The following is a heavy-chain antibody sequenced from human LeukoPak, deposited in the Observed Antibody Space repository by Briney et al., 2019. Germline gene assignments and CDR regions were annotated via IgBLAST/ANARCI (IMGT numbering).Heavy chain of an antibody. J-gene: IGHJ3*02. Sequence: GGSLRLSCAASGFTFSSYAMSWVRQAPGKGLEWVSAISGSGGSTYYADSVKGRFTISRDNSKNTLYLQMNSLRAEDTAVYYCAKGLGTDYYGSGSYEDAFDIWGQGTVVTVSS. CDR2: ISGSGGST. D-gene: IGHD3-10*01. CDR1: GFTFSSYA. CDR3: AKGLGTDYYGSGSYEDAFDI. V-gene: IGHV3-23*01.